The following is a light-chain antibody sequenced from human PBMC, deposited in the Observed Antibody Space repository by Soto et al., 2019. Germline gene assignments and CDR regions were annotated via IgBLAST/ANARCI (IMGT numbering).Light chain of an antibody. V-gene: IGLV1-40*01. CDR1: SSNIGADYD. CDR2: VDT. Sequence: QSVLTQPPSVSGAPGQRVIISCTGSSSNIGADYDVHWYQQLPGTAPKLLIYVDTNRPSGVPDRFSGYKSGTSASLAITGHQAEDEADYYCQSYDSSLSGSIFGGGTKLTVL. CDR3: QSYDSSLSGSI. J-gene: IGLJ2*01.